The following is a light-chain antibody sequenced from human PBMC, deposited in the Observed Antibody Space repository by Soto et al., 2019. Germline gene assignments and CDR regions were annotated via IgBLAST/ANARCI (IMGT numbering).Light chain of an antibody. Sequence: QSVLTQPASVSGSPGQSITISCTGTSSDVGGYEYVSWYQQHPDKAPKLMIYYVSNRPSGVSNRFSGSKSGNTASLTISGLQAEYEADYYCSSFTSSNTVAFGGGTKLTVL. CDR3: SSFTSSNTVA. CDR1: SSDVGGYEY. V-gene: IGLV2-14*01. CDR2: YVS. J-gene: IGLJ2*01.